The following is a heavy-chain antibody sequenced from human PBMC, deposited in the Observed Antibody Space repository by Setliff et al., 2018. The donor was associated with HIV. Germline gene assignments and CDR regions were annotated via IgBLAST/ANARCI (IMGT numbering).Heavy chain of an antibody. J-gene: IGHJ4*02. CDR2: IYYSGIT. CDR1: GGSISSHY. Sequence: PSETLSLTCTVSGGSISSHYWNWIRQPPGKGLEWIGSIYYSGITYYNPSLKSRLTMSVDTSRNQFSLTLRSVTAADTAVYYCARDKGGTGGPKYFFDYWGQGTLVTVSS. CDR3: ARDKGGTGGPKYFFDY. V-gene: IGHV4-4*07. D-gene: IGHD1-1*01.